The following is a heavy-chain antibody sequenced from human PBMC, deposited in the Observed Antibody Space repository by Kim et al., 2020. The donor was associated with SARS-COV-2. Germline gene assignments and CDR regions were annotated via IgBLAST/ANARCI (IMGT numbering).Heavy chain of an antibody. Sequence: YEQKLQGRVTMTTDTSTSTAYMELRSLRSDDTAVYYWARGGAVAARALDYWGQGTLVTVSS. J-gene: IGHJ4*02. D-gene: IGHD6-19*01. V-gene: IGHV1-18*01. CDR3: ARGGAVAARALDY.